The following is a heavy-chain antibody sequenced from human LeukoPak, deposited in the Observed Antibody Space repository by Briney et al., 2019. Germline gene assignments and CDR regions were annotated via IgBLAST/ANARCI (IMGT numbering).Heavy chain of an antibody. CDR2: ISWNSGSI. CDR1: GFTFDDYA. Sequence: GGSLRLSCAASGFTFDDYAMHWVRQAPGKGLEWVSGISWNSGSIGYADSVKGRFTISRDNAKNSLYLQMNSLRAEDTAVYYCARDRYAVYWGQGTLVTVSS. V-gene: IGHV3-9*01. D-gene: IGHD2-8*01. J-gene: IGHJ4*02. CDR3: ARDRYAVY.